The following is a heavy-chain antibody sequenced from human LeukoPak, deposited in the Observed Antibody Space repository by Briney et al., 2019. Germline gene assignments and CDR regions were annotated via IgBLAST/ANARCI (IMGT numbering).Heavy chain of an antibody. CDR2: IYTSGST. D-gene: IGHD1-26*01. Sequence: PSETLSLTCTVSGGSISSYYWSWIRQPPGKGLEWIGYIYTSGSTNYNPSLKSRVTISVDTSKNQFSLKLSSVTAADTAVYYCARRLVRARAAFDIWGQGTMVTVSS. CDR1: GGSISSYY. CDR3: ARRLVRARAAFDI. V-gene: IGHV4-4*09. J-gene: IGHJ3*02.